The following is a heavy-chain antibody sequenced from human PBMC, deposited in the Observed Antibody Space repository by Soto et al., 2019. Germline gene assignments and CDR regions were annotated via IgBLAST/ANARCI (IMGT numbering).Heavy chain of an antibody. CDR1: GGSFSGYY. CDR3: ARVRSSSSRLDY. CDR2: INHSGST. J-gene: IGHJ4*02. Sequence: SETLSLTCAVYGGSFSGYYWSWIRQPPGKGLEWIGEINHSGSTNYNPPLKSRVTISVDTSKNQFSLKLSSVTAADTAVYYCARVRSSSSRLDYWGQGTLVTVPS. V-gene: IGHV4-34*01. D-gene: IGHD6-13*01.